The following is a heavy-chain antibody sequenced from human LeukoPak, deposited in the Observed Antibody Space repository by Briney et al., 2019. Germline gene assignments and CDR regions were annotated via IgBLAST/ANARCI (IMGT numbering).Heavy chain of an antibody. CDR3: ARDNCYGSGVLDI. D-gene: IGHD3-10*01. Sequence: GGSLRLSCAASGFTFSSYSMNWVRQAPGKGLEWVSSISSSSSYIYYADSVKGRFTISRDNAKNSLYLQMNSLRAEDTAVYYCARDNCYGSGVLDIWGQGTMVTVSS. CDR1: GFTFSSYS. V-gene: IGHV3-21*01. CDR2: ISSSSSYI. J-gene: IGHJ3*02.